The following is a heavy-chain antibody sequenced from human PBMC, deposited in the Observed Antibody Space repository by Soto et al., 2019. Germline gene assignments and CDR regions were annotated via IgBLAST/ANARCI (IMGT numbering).Heavy chain of an antibody. CDR3: ARHPTLLAYSMDV. Sequence: GESLKISCQGSGYSFTNYWITWVRQMPGKGLEWMGRIEPSDSYTNYSPSFQGHVTISADKSISTAYLQWSSLKASDTAMYYCARHPTLLAYSMDVWGQGTTVTVSS. D-gene: IGHD2-21*02. CDR1: GYSFTNYW. CDR2: IEPSDSYT. J-gene: IGHJ6*02. V-gene: IGHV5-10-1*01.